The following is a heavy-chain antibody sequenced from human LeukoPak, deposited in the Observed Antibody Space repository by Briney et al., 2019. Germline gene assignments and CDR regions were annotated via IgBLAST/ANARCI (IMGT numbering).Heavy chain of an antibody. CDR2: INSDGSST. CDR3: ARGFTVTTYASGAFDI. Sequence: GGSLRLSCAASGFTFSSYLMHCVRQAPGKGLVWVSRINSDGSSTSYADSVKGRFTISRDNAKNTLYLQMNSLRAEDTAVYYCARGFTVTTYASGAFDIWGQGTMVTVSS. D-gene: IGHD4-17*01. CDR1: GFTFSSYL. J-gene: IGHJ3*02. V-gene: IGHV3-74*01.